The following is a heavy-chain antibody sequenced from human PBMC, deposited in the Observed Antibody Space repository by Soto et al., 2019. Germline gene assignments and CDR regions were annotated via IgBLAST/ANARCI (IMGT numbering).Heavy chain of an antibody. J-gene: IGHJ4*02. D-gene: IGHD5-18*01. CDR2: INPGGSAT. CDR1: GFTFSSYW. CDR3: GRGGSDSPMAPGY. V-gene: IGHV3-74*01. Sequence: GSLRLSCAASGFTFSSYWMHWVRQAPGKGLVWVSRINPGGSATNYADSVKGRFTISRDNAKNTLYLQMNSLRAEDTAVFYCGRGGSDSPMAPGYWGQGTLVTVSS.